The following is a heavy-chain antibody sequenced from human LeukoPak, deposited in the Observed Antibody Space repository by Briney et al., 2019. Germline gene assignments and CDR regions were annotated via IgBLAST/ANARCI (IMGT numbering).Heavy chain of an antibody. CDR3: TSHYGSGFDS. D-gene: IGHD3-10*01. V-gene: IGHV4-59*01. Sequence: PSETLSLTCTVSVGSISSYYWSCIRQPPGKGLEWIGYIYYSGSTNYNPSLKSRVTISIDTSKNQFSLKLSSVTAADTAMYYCTSHYGSGFDSWGQGTLVTVSS. J-gene: IGHJ4*02. CDR1: VGSISSYY. CDR2: IYYSGST.